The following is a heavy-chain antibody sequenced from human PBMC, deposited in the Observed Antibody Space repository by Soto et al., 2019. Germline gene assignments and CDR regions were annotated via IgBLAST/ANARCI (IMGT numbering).Heavy chain of an antibody. J-gene: IGHJ6*02. D-gene: IGHD6-13*01. V-gene: IGHV1-18*01. CDR2: ISAYNGNT. Sequence: ASVKVSCKASGYTFTSYGISWVRQAPGQGLEWMGWISAYNGNTNYAQKLQGRVTMTTDTSTSTAYMELRSLRSDDTAVYYCARDGQLLKFYYYYGMDVWGQGTTVTVSS. CDR1: GYTFTSYG. CDR3: ARDGQLLKFYYYYGMDV.